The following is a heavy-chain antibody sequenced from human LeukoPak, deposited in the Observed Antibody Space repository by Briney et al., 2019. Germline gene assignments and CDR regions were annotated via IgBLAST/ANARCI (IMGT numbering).Heavy chain of an antibody. V-gene: IGHV3-33*01. CDR1: GFTFSSYG. Sequence: GGSLKLSCAASGFTFSSYGMHWVRQAPGKGLEWVAIIWYDGSNKYYADSVKGRFTISRDNSKNALYLQMNSLRAEDTAVYYCARDRAPYYDFWSGSWGKNAFDIWGQGTMVTVSS. CDR3: ARDRAPYYDFWSGSWGKNAFDI. D-gene: IGHD3-3*01. CDR2: IWYDGSNK. J-gene: IGHJ3*02.